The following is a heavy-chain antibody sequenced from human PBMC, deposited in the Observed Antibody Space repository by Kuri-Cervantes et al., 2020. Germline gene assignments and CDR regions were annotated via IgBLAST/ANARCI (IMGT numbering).Heavy chain of an antibody. CDR1: GGSISSYY. CDR2: IYTSGST. CDR3: AKEYSSGWYSWFDY. Sequence: SETLSLTCTVSGGSISSYYWNWIRQPAGKGLEWIGRIYTSGSTNYNPSLKSRVTMSVDTSKNQFSLKLTSVTAADTAVYYCAKEYSSGWYSWFDYWGQGTLVTVSS. D-gene: IGHD6-19*01. V-gene: IGHV4-4*07. J-gene: IGHJ4*02.